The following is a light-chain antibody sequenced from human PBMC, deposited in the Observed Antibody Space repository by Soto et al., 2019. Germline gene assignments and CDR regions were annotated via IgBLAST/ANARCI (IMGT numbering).Light chain of an antibody. Sequence: QSALTQPRSVSGSPGQSVTISCTGTSGDVGYYNYVSWYQQHTGKAPKLMIYDVSKRPSGVPDLFSGSKSGSTASLTIAGLRDEEEAHYFCSSYAGTSSFVLFGWGTKLTVL. V-gene: IGLV2-11*01. CDR3: SSYAGTSSFVL. CDR2: DVS. CDR1: SGDVGYYNY. J-gene: IGLJ2*01.